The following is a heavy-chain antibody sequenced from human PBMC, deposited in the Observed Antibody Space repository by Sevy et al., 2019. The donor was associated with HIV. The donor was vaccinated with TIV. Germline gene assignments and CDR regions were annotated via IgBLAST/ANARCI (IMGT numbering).Heavy chain of an antibody. CDR1: GFTFSSYE. CDR3: AGGVVIGTTFDY. Sequence: GGSLRLSCAASGFTFSSYEMNWVRQAPGKGLEWVSYISSSGSLIYYADSMKGRFTISRDNAKNSLYLQMNSLRAEDTAVYYCAGGVVIGTTFDYWGQGTLVTVSS. D-gene: IGHD3-22*01. CDR2: ISSSGSLI. V-gene: IGHV3-48*03. J-gene: IGHJ4*02.